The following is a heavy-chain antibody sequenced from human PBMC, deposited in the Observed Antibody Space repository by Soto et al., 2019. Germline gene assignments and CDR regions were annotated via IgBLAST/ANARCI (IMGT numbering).Heavy chain of an antibody. CDR2: TYFRSKWYN. V-gene: IGHV6-1*01. Sequence: PSQTLSLTCAISGDSVSSNTASWNWIRQSPSRGLEWLGRTYFRSKWYNDYAVSVRSRIIINPDTSNNQFSLQLNSVTPEDTAVYFCAKGDNLEPKPGYAFDPWGQGIMVTVSS. D-gene: IGHD5-12*01. CDR3: AKGDNLEPKPGYAFDP. J-gene: IGHJ5*02. CDR1: GDSVSSNTAS.